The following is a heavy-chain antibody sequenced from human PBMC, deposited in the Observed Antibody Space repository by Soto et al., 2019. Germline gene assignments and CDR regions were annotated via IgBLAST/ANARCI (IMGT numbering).Heavy chain of an antibody. V-gene: IGHV4-30-2*01. CDR3: ARAPHDYDSSGYLDY. CDR1: GGSISSGGYS. Sequence: TLSLTCAVSGGSISSGGYSWSWIRPPPGKGLEWIGYIYHSGSTYYNPSLKSRVTISVDRSKNQFSLKLSSVTAADTAVYYCARAPHDYDSSGYLDYWGQGTLVTVSS. D-gene: IGHD3-22*01. J-gene: IGHJ4*02. CDR2: IYHSGST.